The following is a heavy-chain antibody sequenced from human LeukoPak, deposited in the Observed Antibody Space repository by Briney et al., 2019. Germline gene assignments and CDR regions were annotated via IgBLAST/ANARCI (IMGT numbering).Heavy chain of an antibody. CDR2: ISGSGGST. CDR3: AKFWHYGSGSYPEYYPH. V-gene: IGHV3-23*01. Sequence: GGSLRLSCAASGFTFSSYAMSWVRQAPGKGLEWVSAISGSGGSTYYADSVKGRFTISRDNSKNTLYLQMNSLRAEDTAVYYCAKFWHYGSGSYPEYYPHWGQGTLVTVSS. CDR1: GFTFSSYA. J-gene: IGHJ1*01. D-gene: IGHD3-10*01.